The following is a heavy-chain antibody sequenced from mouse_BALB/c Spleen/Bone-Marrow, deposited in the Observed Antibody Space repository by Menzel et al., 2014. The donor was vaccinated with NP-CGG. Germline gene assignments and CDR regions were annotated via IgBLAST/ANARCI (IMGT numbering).Heavy chain of an antibody. V-gene: IGHV5-4*02. Sequence: EVQVVESGGGLVKPGGSLKLSCAASGFTFSDYYMYWVRQTPEKRLEWVATISDGGSYTYYPDSVKGRFTISRDNAKNNLYLQMSSLKSEDTAMYYCGRAWFAYWGQGTLSLSLQ. CDR3: GRAWFAY. J-gene: IGHJ3*01. D-gene: IGHD3-3*01. CDR2: ISDGGSYT. CDR1: GFTFSDYY.